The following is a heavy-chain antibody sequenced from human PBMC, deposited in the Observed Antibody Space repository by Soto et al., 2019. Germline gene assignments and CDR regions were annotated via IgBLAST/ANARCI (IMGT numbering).Heavy chain of an antibody. CDR2: IYYSGST. CDR3: ARHFRGLLWFGELSHPNWFDP. V-gene: IGHV4-59*08. J-gene: IGHJ5*02. D-gene: IGHD3-10*01. CDR1: GGSISSYY. Sequence: SETLSLTCTVSGGSISSYYWSWIRQPPGKGLEWIGYIYYSGSTNYNPSLKSRVTISVDTSKNQFSLKLSSVTAADTAVYYCARHFRGLLWFGELSHPNWFDPWGQGTVVTVSS.